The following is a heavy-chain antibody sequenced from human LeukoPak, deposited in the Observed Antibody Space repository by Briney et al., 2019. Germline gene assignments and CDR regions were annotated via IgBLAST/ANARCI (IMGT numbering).Heavy chain of an antibody. Sequence: PSETLSLTCTVSGGSISSGDYYWSWIRQPPGKGLEWIGYIYHSGSTYYNPSLKSRVTISLDRSKNQFSLKLNSVAAADTAVYYCARVRNPDSFDVWGQGTMVTVSS. CDR3: ARVRNPDSFDV. CDR1: GGSISSGDYY. J-gene: IGHJ3*01. CDR2: IYHSGST. V-gene: IGHV4-30-2*01.